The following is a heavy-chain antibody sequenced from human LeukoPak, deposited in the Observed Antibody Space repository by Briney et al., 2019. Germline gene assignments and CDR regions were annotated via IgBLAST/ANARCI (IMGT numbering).Heavy chain of an antibody. CDR1: GFTFNRYG. CDR2: ISSSSSYI. V-gene: IGHV3-21*01. Sequence: GGSLRLSCAASGFTFNRYGMSWVRQAPGKGLEWVSSISSSSSYIYYADSVKGRFTISRDNAKNSLYLQMNSLRAEDTAVYYCAREDGYSDSSEFDYWGQGTLVLVSS. D-gene: IGHD5-24*01. CDR3: AREDGYSDSSEFDY. J-gene: IGHJ4*02.